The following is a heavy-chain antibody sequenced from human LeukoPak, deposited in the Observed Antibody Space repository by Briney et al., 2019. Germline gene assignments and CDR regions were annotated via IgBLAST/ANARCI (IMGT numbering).Heavy chain of an antibody. D-gene: IGHD4-17*01. J-gene: IGHJ4*02. Sequence: PGRSLRLSCAASGFTFSSYAMHWVRQAPGKGLEWVAVISHDGSNKYYADPVKGRFTVSRDNSQNTLYLQMNGLRAEDTAVYNCARDADYGDYVVDYWGEGTLVTASS. CDR3: ARDADYGDYVVDY. CDR1: GFTFSSYA. CDR2: ISHDGSNK. V-gene: IGHV3-30-3*01.